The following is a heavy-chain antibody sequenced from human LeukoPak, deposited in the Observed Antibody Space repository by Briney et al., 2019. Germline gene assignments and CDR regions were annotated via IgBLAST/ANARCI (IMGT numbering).Heavy chain of an antibody. J-gene: IGHJ4*02. D-gene: IGHD5-12*01. CDR3: AKGHYVDIVATITYYFHY. CDR2: ISYDGSNK. Sequence: PGRSLRLSCGASGFTFSSYGMHWVRQAPGKGLEWVAVISYDGSNKYYADSVKGRFTISRDNSKNTLYLQMNSLRAEDTAVYYCAKGHYVDIVATITYYFHYWGQGTLVTVSS. CDR1: GFTFSSYG. V-gene: IGHV3-30*18.